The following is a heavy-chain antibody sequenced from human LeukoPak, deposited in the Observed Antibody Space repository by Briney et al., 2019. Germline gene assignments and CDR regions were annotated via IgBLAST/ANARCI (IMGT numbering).Heavy chain of an antibody. Sequence: ASVKVSCKASGYTFTSYYMHWVRQAPGQGLEWMGIINPSGGSTSYAQKFQGRVTMTRDMSTSTVYMELSSLRSEDTAVYYCARDGVRGVVTAIVSYYYYYYMDVWGKGTTVTVSS. J-gene: IGHJ6*03. V-gene: IGHV1-46*01. CDR3: ARDGVRGVVTAIVSYYYYYYMDV. CDR2: INPSGGST. D-gene: IGHD2-21*02. CDR1: GYTFTSYY.